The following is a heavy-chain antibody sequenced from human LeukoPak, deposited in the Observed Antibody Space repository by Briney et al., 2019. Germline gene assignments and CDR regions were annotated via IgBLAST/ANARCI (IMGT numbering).Heavy chain of an antibody. D-gene: IGHD3-3*02. V-gene: IGHV3-15*01. CDR1: GFTIGTAW. J-gene: IGHJ6*01. CDR2: IKSEGEGATT. CDR3: IAHFPYFYGFDV. Sequence: GGSLRLSCASSGFTIGTAWMSWVRQAPGKGLEWLGHIKSEGEGATTDYAAPAKGRFAISRDDSKNMIYLQMSSLKMDDTAIYYCIAHFPYFYGFDVWGKGPRSPSPQ.